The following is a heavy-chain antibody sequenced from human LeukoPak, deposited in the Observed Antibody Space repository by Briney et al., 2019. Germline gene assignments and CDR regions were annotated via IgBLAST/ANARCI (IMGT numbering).Heavy chain of an antibody. Sequence: GGSLRLSCAASGFTFASYWMHWVRQAPGKGLVWVSRINSDGSITNYADSVKGRFTITRDSAKNTLYLQMNSLRAEDTAEYFCAREPGGYYDSSGFLDYWGQGTVVTVSS. D-gene: IGHD3-22*01. CDR3: AREPGGYYDSSGFLDY. V-gene: IGHV3-74*01. J-gene: IGHJ4*02. CDR1: GFTFASYW. CDR2: INSDGSIT.